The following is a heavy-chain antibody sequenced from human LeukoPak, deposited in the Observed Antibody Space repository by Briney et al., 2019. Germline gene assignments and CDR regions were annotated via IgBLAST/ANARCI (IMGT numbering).Heavy chain of an antibody. D-gene: IGHD3-22*01. CDR1: GFSLSDHH. CDR2: SRNESTGYTT. V-gene: IGHV3-72*01. Sequence: PGGSLRLSCEASGFSLSDHHIDWDRPLQRNGLEWNCRSRNESTGYTTEFAATVAGRFTISRDDSKNSLFLQMNSLKIEDTAVYYCTRIFYYEPGGYYPDHWGQGTLVTVSS. CDR3: TRIFYYEPGGYYPDH. J-gene: IGHJ4*02.